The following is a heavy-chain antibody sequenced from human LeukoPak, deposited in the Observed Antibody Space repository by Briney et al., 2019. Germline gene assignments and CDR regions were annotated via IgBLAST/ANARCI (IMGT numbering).Heavy chain of an antibody. J-gene: IGHJ4*02. CDR1: GLTSTTYG. V-gene: IGHV3-33*01. Sequence: GTSLRLSCAASGLTSTTYGWHWVRQAPGKGLVWVAVISYDGRSKHYGDSVKGRFTISRDDSKETVYLEMNSLRVEDTALYYCARDGSGRDIDFWGQGTLVTVSS. CDR2: ISYDGRSK. D-gene: IGHD1-26*01. CDR3: ARDGSGRDIDF.